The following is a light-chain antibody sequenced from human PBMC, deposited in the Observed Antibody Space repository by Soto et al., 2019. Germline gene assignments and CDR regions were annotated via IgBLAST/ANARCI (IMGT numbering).Light chain of an antibody. CDR1: NSDVGSYNL. V-gene: IGLV2-23*01. J-gene: IGLJ1*01. Sequence: QSVLTQPASVSGSPGQSITISCTGTNSDVGSYNLVSWYQQHPGKAPKLMIYEASKRPSGVSNRFSGSKSGNTASLTISGLQAEDEADYYCCSYAGSPYVFGTGTKVTVL. CDR2: EAS. CDR3: CSYAGSPYV.